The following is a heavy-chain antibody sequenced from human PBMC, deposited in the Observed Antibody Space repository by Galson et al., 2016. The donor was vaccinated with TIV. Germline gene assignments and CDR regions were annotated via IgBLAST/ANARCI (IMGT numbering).Heavy chain of an antibody. CDR1: SDSIINYY. CDR3: ARDLGLGAFDI. CDR2: ISDSGRS. J-gene: IGHJ3*02. Sequence: SETLSLTCTVSSDSIINYYLSWIRQPPGKGLEWIGYISDSGRSNENPSLKSRVTISVDTSKKQISLKLKSVTAVDTAMYYCARDLGLGAFDIWGQGTMVTVSS. D-gene: IGHD7-27*01. V-gene: IGHV4-59*01.